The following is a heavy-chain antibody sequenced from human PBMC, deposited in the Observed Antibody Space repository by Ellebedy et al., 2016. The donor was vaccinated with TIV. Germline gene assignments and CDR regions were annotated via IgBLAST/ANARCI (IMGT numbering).Heavy chain of an antibody. CDR2: IRQEGDEI. J-gene: IGHJ5*02. Sequence: GESLKLSCAASGFNFSSYWMTWVRQAPGKGLEWVAKIRQEGDEIYYVESVKGRFTISRDNAKNSLFLQMNSLRVEDTAVYYCARRASYGDYAVQVNPWFDPWGQGTLVTVSS. V-gene: IGHV3-7*01. CDR1: GFNFSSYW. CDR3: ARRASYGDYAVQVNPWFDP. D-gene: IGHD4-17*01.